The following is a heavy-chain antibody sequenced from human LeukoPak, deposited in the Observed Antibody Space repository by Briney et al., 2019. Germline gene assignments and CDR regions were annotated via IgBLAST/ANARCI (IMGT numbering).Heavy chain of an antibody. V-gene: IGHV3-21*01. Sequence: GGSLRLSCAASGFTFSSYGMSWVRQAPGKGLEWVSSISSSSSYIYYADSVKGRFTISRDNAKNSLYLQMNSLRAEDTAVYYCAREDTAMVWEISDAFDIWGQGTMVTVSS. D-gene: IGHD5-18*01. CDR1: GFTFSSYG. CDR2: ISSSSSYI. CDR3: AREDTAMVWEISDAFDI. J-gene: IGHJ3*02.